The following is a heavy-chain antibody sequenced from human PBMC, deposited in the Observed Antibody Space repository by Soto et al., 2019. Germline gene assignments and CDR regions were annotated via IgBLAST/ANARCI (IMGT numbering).Heavy chain of an antibody. J-gene: IGHJ6*02. CDR3: ARGSGYCSSTSCYEGMDV. V-gene: IGHV3-13*01. Sequence: GGSLRLSCAASGFTFSSYDMHWVRQATGKGLEWVSAIGTAGDTYYPGSVKGRFTISRENAKNSLYLQMNSLRAEDTAVYYCARGSGYCSSTSCYEGMDVWGQGTTVTVSS. D-gene: IGHD2-2*01. CDR1: GFTFSSYD. CDR2: IGTAGDT.